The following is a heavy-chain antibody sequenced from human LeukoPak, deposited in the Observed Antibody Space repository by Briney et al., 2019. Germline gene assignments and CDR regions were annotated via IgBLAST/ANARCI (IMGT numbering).Heavy chain of an antibody. Sequence: GGSLRLSCAASGFTFSSYGMSWVRQAPGKGLERVSAISGSGGSTYYADSVKGRFTISRDNAKNSLYLQMNSLRAEDTAVYYCARGDTAMVDYYYYMDVWGKGTTVTISS. CDR3: ARGDTAMVDYYYYMDV. J-gene: IGHJ6*03. D-gene: IGHD5-18*01. V-gene: IGHV3-23*01. CDR2: ISGSGGST. CDR1: GFTFSSYG.